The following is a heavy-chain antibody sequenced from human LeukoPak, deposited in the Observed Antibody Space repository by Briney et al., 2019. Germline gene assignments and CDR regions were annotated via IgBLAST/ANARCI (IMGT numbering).Heavy chain of an antibody. CDR3: ARVMYRGYYGALDI. CDR2: INLNTGAT. Sequence: GASVKVSCKASGYTFTGNYMHWVRQAPGQGLEWMGWINLNTGATKNTQKFQGRVTLTRDTSTSTAYMDLGRLRSDDTAVYYCARVMYRGYYGALDIWGQGTMVTVSS. V-gene: IGHV1-2*02. J-gene: IGHJ3*02. CDR1: GYTFTGNY. D-gene: IGHD3-10*01.